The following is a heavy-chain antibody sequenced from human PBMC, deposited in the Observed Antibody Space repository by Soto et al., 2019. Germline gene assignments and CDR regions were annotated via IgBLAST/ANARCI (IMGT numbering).Heavy chain of an antibody. J-gene: IGHJ4*02. V-gene: IGHV4-59*01. CDR3: YGSGGN. Sequence: QVQLQESGPGLVKPSETLSLTCTVSGGSISSYYWSWIRQPPGKGLEWIGHIYDSGTANYNPSLXGXXTIAVDTATDQFSLNLSSVTAADTAMYYCYGSGGNWGQGTLVTVSS. CDR2: IYDSGTA. D-gene: IGHD1-26*01. CDR1: GGSISSYY.